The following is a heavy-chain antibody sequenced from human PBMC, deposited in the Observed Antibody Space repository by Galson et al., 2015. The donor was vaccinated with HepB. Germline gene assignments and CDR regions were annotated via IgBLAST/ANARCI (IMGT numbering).Heavy chain of an antibody. CDR1: GFTFSNYG. V-gene: IGHV3-30*18. CDR2: ISFDGSNE. Sequence: SLRLSCAASGFTFSNYGMHWVRQAPGKGLEWVAIISFDGSNEYYADSVKGRFTISRDNSKNTLYLQMNSLRADDTAVYYCAKGRAPAILVDAFDIWGQGTMVTASS. D-gene: IGHD3-9*01. CDR3: AKGRAPAILVDAFDI. J-gene: IGHJ3*02.